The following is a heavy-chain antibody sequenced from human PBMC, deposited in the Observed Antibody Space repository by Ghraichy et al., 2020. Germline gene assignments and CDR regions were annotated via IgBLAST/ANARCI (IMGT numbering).Heavy chain of an antibody. Sequence: GGSLRLSCAASGFTFSSYWMSWVRQAPGKGLEWVANIKQDGSEKYYVDSVKGRFTISRDNAKNSLYLQMNSLRAEDTAVYYCAKGSIEYSSSSEDYWGQGTLVTVSS. D-gene: IGHD6-6*01. CDR3: AKGSIEYSSSSEDY. CDR2: IKQDGSEK. J-gene: IGHJ4*02. CDR1: GFTFSSYW. V-gene: IGHV3-7*01.